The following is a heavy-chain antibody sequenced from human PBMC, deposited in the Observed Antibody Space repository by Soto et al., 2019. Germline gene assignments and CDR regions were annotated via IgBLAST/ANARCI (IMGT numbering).Heavy chain of an antibody. D-gene: IGHD2-15*01. CDR2: ISGSGGST. J-gene: IGHJ4*02. Sequence: GGSLRLSCAASGFTFSSYAMSWVRQAPGKGLEWVSAISGSGGSTYYADSVKGRFTISRDNSKNTLYLQMNSLRAEDTAVYYCAKGADIVVVVAATPSDYWGQGTLVTVSS. CDR3: AKGADIVVVVAATPSDY. V-gene: IGHV3-23*01. CDR1: GFTFSSYA.